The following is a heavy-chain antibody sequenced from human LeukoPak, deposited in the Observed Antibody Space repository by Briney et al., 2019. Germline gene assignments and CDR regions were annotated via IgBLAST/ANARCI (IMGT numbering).Heavy chain of an antibody. Sequence: PGGSLRLSCAASGFTFSSYSMNWVRQAPGKGLEWVAFIRYDGTKKFYADSMKGRFTISRDNSKNTMYLQMYSLRAEDTAVYYCAKVGGVGERNYYYYYYMDVWGKGTTVTISS. CDR2: IRYDGTKK. CDR3: AKVGGVGERNYYYYYYMDV. CDR1: GFTFSSYS. J-gene: IGHJ6*03. V-gene: IGHV3-30*02. D-gene: IGHD2-21*01.